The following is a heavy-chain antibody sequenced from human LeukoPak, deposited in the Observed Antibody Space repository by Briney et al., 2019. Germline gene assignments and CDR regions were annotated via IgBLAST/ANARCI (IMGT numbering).Heavy chain of an antibody. V-gene: IGHV4-34*01. D-gene: IGHD3-10*01. CDR2: INHSGST. CDR1: GGSFSGYY. J-gene: IGHJ3*02. CDR3: ARLFEGTFDI. Sequence: SETLSLTCAVYGGSFSGYYWSWIRQPPGKGLEWIGEINHSGSTNYNPSLKSRVSISVDTSKNQFSQKLSSVTAADTAVYYCARLFEGTFDIWGQGTMVTVSS.